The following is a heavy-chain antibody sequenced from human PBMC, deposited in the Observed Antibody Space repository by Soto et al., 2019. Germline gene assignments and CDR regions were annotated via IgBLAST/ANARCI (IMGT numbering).Heavy chain of an antibody. J-gene: IGHJ4*02. CDR3: TRTRTTGWFSPVDS. CDR1: SGTLSNFY. Sequence: SETLSLTCTVSSGTLSNFYWSWVRQPPGKGLEWIGYIHYRGTTNYNPSLKSRVIMSVDTSKNQFSLTLNSVTAAYTAVYYCTRTRTTGWFSPVDSWGQGIPVTVPQ. CDR2: IHYRGTT. D-gene: IGHD6-19*01. V-gene: IGHV4-59*01.